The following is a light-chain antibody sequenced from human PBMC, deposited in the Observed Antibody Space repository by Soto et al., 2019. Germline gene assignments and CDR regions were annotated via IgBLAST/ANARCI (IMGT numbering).Light chain of an antibody. CDR3: CSYAGSPFYV. Sequence: QSALTQPASVSGSPGESITISCTGTSSDVGGYNSVSWYQHHPGKAPKLILYDVSKRPSGVPDRFSGSKSGNTASLTISGLQAEDEADYYCCSYAGSPFYVFGTGTKAHRP. CDR2: DVS. CDR1: SSDVGGYNS. V-gene: IGLV2-11*02. J-gene: IGLJ1*01.